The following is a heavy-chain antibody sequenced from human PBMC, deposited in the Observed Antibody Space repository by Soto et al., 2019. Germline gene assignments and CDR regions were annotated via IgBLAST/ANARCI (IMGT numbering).Heavy chain of an antibody. CDR1: GFTFSSYG. D-gene: IGHD2-2*01. CDR3: ARKASTDAFDI. V-gene: IGHV3-33*01. CDR2: IWYDGSNK. J-gene: IGHJ3*02. Sequence: QVQLVESGGGVVQPGRSLRLSCTASGFTFSSYGMHWVRQAPGKGLEWVAVIWYDGSNKYYADSVKGRFTISRDNSKNTLYLQMNSLRAEDTAVYYCARKASTDAFDIWGQGTMVTVSS.